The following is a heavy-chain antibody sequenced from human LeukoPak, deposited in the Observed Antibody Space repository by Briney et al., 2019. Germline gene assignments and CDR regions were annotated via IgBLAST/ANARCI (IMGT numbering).Heavy chain of an antibody. CDR2: IYYSGST. V-gene: IGHV4-31*03. Sequence: SQTLSLTCTVSGGSISSGGYYWSWIRPHPGKGLEWIGYIYYSGSTYYNPSLKSRVTISVDTSKNQFSLKLSSVTAADTAVYYCARGYYDSSGYYYFDYWGQGTLVTVSS. J-gene: IGHJ4*02. CDR3: ARGYYDSSGYYYFDY. CDR1: GGSISSGGYY. D-gene: IGHD3-22*01.